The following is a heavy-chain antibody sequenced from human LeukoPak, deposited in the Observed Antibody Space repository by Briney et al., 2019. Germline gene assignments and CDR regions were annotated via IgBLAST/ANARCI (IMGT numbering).Heavy chain of an antibody. CDR3: ARDGAYCGGDCYYFDY. D-gene: IGHD2-21*02. Sequence: SETLSLTCAVSGGSISSSNWWSWVRQPPGKGLEWIGEIYHSGSTNYNPSLKSRVTISVDKSKNQFSLKLSSVTAADTAVYYCARDGAYCGGDCYYFDYWGQGTLVTVSS. J-gene: IGHJ4*02. CDR1: GGSISSSNW. V-gene: IGHV4-4*02. CDR2: IYHSGST.